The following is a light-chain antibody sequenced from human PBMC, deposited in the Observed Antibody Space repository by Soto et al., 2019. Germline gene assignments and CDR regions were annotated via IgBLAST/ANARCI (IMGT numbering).Light chain of an antibody. J-gene: IGKJ2*01. Sequence: EIVLTQSPGTLSLSPGERATVSCRASQSVSSAWLALYQQKPGQAPRLLIYGASSRATGIPDRFSGSGSGTDFTLNISRLEPEDFAVYYCQQYGSSPPYTFGQGTKLEIK. CDR2: GAS. V-gene: IGKV3-20*01. CDR1: QSVSSAW. CDR3: QQYGSSPPYT.